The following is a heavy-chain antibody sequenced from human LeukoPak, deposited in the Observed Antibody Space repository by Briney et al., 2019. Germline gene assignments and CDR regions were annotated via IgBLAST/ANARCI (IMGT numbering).Heavy chain of an antibody. D-gene: IGHD2-21*02. CDR2: ISYSGSA. V-gene: IGHV4-59*08. CDR1: GGSISSNS. J-gene: IGHJ5*02. CDR3: ARRPVTGPNWFDP. Sequence: SETLSLTCTVSGGSISSNSWAWIRQPPGKGLDWIGYISYSGSANYSPSLKSRATISVDTSKNEFSLKLSSVTAADTAVYYCARRPVTGPNWFDPWGQGTLVTVSS.